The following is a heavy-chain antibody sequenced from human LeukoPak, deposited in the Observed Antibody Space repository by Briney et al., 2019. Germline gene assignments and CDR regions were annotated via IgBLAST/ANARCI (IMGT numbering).Heavy chain of an antibody. V-gene: IGHV4-59*02. J-gene: IGHJ5*02. CDR1: GFTVSSNY. Sequence: GSLRLSCAASGFTVSSNYMSWIRQPPGKGLEWIGSIYYSGSTYYNPSLKSRVTISVDTSKNQFSLKLSSVTAADTAVYYCAREGIAAAGRHNWFDPWGQGTLVTVSS. D-gene: IGHD6-13*01. CDR3: AREGIAAAGRHNWFDP. CDR2: IYYSGST.